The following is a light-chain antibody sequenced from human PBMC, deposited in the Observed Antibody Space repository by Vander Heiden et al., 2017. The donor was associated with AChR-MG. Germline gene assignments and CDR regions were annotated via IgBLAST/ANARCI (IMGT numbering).Light chain of an antibody. CDR3: QQYNNWPPCT. J-gene: IGKJ2*02. CDR1: QSVSSN. Sequence: IVMTPSPATLSVSPGERATLSGRASQSVSSNLAWYQQKPGQAPRLLIYGASTRATGIPARFSGSGSGTEFTLTISSLQSEDFAVYYCQQYNNWPPCTFGQGTKLEIK. V-gene: IGKV3-15*01. CDR2: GAS.